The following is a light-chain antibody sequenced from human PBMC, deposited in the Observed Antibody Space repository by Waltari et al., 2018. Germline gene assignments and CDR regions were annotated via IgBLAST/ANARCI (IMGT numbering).Light chain of an antibody. CDR3: QQYYSYGT. J-gene: IGKJ1*01. Sequence: AIRMTQSPSSFSASTGDRVTITCRASQGISSYLAWYQQKPGKAPKLLIYAASTLQSGVPSRFSGSGSGTDFTLTISCLQSEEFATYYCQQYYSYGTFGQGTKVEIK. CDR1: QGISSY. CDR2: AAS. V-gene: IGKV1-8*01.